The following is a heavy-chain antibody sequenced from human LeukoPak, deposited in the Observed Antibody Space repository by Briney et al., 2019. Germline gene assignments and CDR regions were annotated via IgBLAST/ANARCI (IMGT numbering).Heavy chain of an antibody. CDR2: IYYSGST. CDR1: GGSISSSSYY. V-gene: IGHV4-39*01. Sequence: SETLSLTCTVSGGSISSSSYYWGWIRQPPGKGLEWIGSIYYSGSTYYNPSLKSRVTISVDTSKNQFYLKLSSVTAADTAVYYCARILKQQLVPDAFDIWGQGTMVTVSS. CDR3: ARILKQQLVPDAFDI. J-gene: IGHJ3*02. D-gene: IGHD6-13*01.